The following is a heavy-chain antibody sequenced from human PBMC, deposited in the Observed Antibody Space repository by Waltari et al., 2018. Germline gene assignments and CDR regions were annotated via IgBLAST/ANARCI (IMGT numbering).Heavy chain of an antibody. CDR1: GGSISSGGYS. D-gene: IGHD6-13*01. CDR2: IYQSGST. V-gene: IGHV4-30-2*01. CDR3: ATFRPPQQLVRY. Sequence: QLQLQESGSGLVKPSQTLSLTCAVSGGSISSGGYSWSWIRQPPGKGLEWIGYIYQSGSTYYNPPLKSRVTISVDRSKNQFSLKLSSVTAADTAVYYCATFRPPQQLVRYWGQGTLVTVSS. J-gene: IGHJ4*02.